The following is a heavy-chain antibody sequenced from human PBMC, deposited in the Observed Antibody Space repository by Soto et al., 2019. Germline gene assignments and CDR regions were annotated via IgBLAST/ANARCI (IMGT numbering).Heavy chain of an antibody. CDR3: ARQRTTVVTQAYFDH. J-gene: IGHJ4*02. Sequence: SETLSLTCIVSGESISSSSYYWGWIRQPPGKGLEWIESIYYSGRIYYNPSFKSRVTISIDTSKNQFSLKLSSVTATDTAVYYCARQRTTVVTQAYFDHWGQGALVTVSS. CDR1: GESISSSSYY. V-gene: IGHV4-39*01. D-gene: IGHD2-21*02. CDR2: IYYSGRI.